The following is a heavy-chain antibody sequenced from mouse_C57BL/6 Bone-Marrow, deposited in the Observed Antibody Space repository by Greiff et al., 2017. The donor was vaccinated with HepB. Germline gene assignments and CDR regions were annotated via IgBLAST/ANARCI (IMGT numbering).Heavy chain of an antibody. V-gene: IGHV3-8*01. CDR3: ARSSITTVVHWYFDV. J-gene: IGHJ1*03. CDR2: ISYSGST. CDR1: GYSITSDY. Sequence: EVKLQESGPGLAKPSQTLSLTCSVTGYSITSDYWNWIRKFPGNKLEYMGYISYSGSTYYNPSLKSRISITRDTSKNQYYLQLNSVTTEDTATYYCARSSITTVVHWYFDVWGTGTTVTVSS. D-gene: IGHD1-1*01.